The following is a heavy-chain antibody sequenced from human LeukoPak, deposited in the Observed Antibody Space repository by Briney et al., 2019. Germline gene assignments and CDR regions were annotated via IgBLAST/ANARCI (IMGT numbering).Heavy chain of an antibody. D-gene: IGHD5-18*01. CDR2: IYSGGST. J-gene: IGHJ6*03. V-gene: IGHV3-66*01. Sequence: GGSLRLSCAASGFTVSSNYMSWVRQAPGKGLEWVSVIYSGGSTYYADSVKGRFTISRDNSKNTLYLQMNSLRAEDTAVYYCAREHVDTAFPYYYYYYMDVWGKGTTVTISS. CDR1: GFTVSSNY. CDR3: AREHVDTAFPYYYYYYMDV.